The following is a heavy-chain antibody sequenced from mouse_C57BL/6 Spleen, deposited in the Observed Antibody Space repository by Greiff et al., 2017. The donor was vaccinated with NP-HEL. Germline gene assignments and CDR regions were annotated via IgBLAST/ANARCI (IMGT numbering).Heavy chain of an antibody. Sequence: VQLQQSGPELVKPGASVKISCKASGYAFSSSWMNWVKQRPGKGLEWIGRIYPGDGDTNYKGKFKGKATLTADKSSSTAYMQLSSLTSEDSAVYFCAKNLNWDVGYFDYWGQGTTLTVSS. CDR2: IYPGDGDT. CDR1: GYAFSSSW. CDR3: AKNLNWDVGYFDY. V-gene: IGHV1-82*01. J-gene: IGHJ2*01. D-gene: IGHD4-1*02.